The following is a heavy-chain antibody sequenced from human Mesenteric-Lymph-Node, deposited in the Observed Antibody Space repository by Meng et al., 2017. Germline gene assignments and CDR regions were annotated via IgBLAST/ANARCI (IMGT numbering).Heavy chain of an antibody. V-gene: IGHV3-64*01. Sequence: GGSLRLSCAASGFTFSSYAMHWVRQAPGKGLEYVSAISSNGGSTYYANSVKGRFTISRDNSKNTLYLQMGSLRAEDTAVYYCAVDIWFGEVADYWGQGTLVTVSS. CDR3: AVDIWFGEVADY. CDR2: ISSNGGST. J-gene: IGHJ4*02. CDR1: GFTFSSYA. D-gene: IGHD3-10*01.